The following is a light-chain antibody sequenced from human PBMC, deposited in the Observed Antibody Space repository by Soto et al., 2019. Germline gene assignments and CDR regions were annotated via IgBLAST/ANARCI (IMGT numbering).Light chain of an antibody. CDR2: GAS. J-gene: IGKJ1*01. V-gene: IGKV3-15*01. CDR1: QSISTN. CDR3: QQYSSWVWT. Sequence: EIVMTQFPATLSKSPGESATFSCRASQSISTNLAWYQQRPGQAPRLLMYGASTGATGIPARFSGSGSGTEFTLTISSLQSEDFAVYYCQQYSSWVWTFGQGTKVEIK.